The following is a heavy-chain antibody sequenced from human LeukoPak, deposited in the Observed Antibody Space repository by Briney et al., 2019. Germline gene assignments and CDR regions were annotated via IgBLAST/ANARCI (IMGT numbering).Heavy chain of an antibody. CDR3: ARDPGIAAAGASDAFDI. Sequence: PSETLSLTCTVSGGSISSYYWSWIRQPPGKGLEWIGYIYYSGSTNYNPSLKSRVTISVDTSKNQFSLKLSSVTAADTAVYYCARDPGIAAAGASDAFDIWGQGTMVTVSS. D-gene: IGHD6-13*01. CDR1: GGSISSYY. CDR2: IYYSGST. J-gene: IGHJ3*02. V-gene: IGHV4-59*01.